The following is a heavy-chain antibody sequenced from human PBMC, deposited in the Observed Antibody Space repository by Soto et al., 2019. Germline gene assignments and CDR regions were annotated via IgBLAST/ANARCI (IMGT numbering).Heavy chain of an antibody. CDR2: INHSVIT. D-gene: IGHD2-15*01. CDR3: ERGPYYCSGGSWYFDY. V-gene: IGHV4-34*01. CDR1: GGSFSGYY. J-gene: IGHJ4*02. Sequence: SETLSLTCAVYGGSFSGYYWSWILQPPGKGLERIGEINHSVITNYNPSLKSLVTISIDKSKNQFSLKLSSVTAADTAVYYCERGPYYCSGGSWYFDYWGQGTLVTVSS.